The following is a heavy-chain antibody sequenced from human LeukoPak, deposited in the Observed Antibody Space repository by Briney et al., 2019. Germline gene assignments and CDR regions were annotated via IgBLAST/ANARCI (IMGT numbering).Heavy chain of an antibody. V-gene: IGHV3-23*01. CDR1: GFTFSSFG. J-gene: IGHJ4*02. Sequence: QTGGSLRLSCAASGFTFSSFGMSWVRQAPGKGLEWVSSISGSGGSNYYADSVKGRFTISRDNSKNTLYLQMNSLRVEDTAVYYCAKARHPRATYDYWGQGTLVTVSS. CDR2: ISGSGGSN. CDR3: AKARHPRATYDY.